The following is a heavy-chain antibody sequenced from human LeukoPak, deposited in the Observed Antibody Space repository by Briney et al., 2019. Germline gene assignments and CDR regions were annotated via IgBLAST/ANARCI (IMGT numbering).Heavy chain of an antibody. J-gene: IGHJ4*02. CDR1: GGTFSSYA. CDR3: ARARYSSSSPLDY. Sequence: ASVKVSCKASGGTFSSYAISWVRQAPGQGLEWMGRIIPILGIANYAQKFQGRVTITADKSTSTAYMELSSLRSEDTAVYYCARARYSSSSPLDYWGQGTLVTVSS. V-gene: IGHV1-69*04. CDR2: IIPILGIA. D-gene: IGHD6-6*01.